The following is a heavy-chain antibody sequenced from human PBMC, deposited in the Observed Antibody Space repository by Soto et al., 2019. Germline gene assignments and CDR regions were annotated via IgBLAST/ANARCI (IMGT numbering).Heavy chain of an antibody. J-gene: IGHJ3*02. Sequence: ASVKVSCKVSGYTLTELSMHWVRQAPGKGLEWMGGFDPEDGETIYAQKFQGRVTMTEDTSTDTAYMELSSLRSEDTAVYYCARLQSTWDAFDIWGQGTMVTVSS. D-gene: IGHD2-15*01. CDR3: ARLQSTWDAFDI. CDR1: GYTLTELS. V-gene: IGHV1-24*01. CDR2: FDPEDGET.